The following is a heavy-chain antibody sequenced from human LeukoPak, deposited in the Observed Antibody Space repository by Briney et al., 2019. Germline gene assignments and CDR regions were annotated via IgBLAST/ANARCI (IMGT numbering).Heavy chain of an antibody. V-gene: IGHV3-23*01. J-gene: IGHJ4*01. D-gene: IGHD3-10*01. CDR3: AKDAYASGSYEDY. CDR1: GFTLTSYA. CDR2: IPTTAGSA. Sequence: PGGSLRLSCAASGFTLTSYAVSWVRQAPGQGVEWVTGIPTTAGSAYYADSVKGHFTISRDNSKNTLYLQTNRLRAEDTALYSCAKDAYASGSYEDYWGQGTLVTVSS.